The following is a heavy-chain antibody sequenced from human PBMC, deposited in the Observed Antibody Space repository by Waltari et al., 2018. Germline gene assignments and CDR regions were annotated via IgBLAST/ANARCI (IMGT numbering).Heavy chain of an antibody. Sequence: EVQLVESGGVGVQPGGSLRISCAASGFTFEDYAMHWVGQAPGKGLEWVSLISWDGGSTYYADSVKGRFTISRDNSKNSLYLQMNSLRAEDTALYYCAKEQQLGAFDIWGQGTMVTVSS. V-gene: IGHV3-43D*04. CDR1: GFTFEDYA. J-gene: IGHJ3*02. D-gene: IGHD6-13*01. CDR3: AKEQQLGAFDI. CDR2: ISWDGGST.